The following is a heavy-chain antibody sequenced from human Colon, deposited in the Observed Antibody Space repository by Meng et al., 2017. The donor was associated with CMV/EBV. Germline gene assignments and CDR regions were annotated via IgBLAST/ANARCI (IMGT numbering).Heavy chain of an antibody. J-gene: IGHJ4*02. CDR1: IFSNYY. V-gene: IGHV3-72*01. Sequence: IFSNYYMRGVQQAPGEGLEWVGRIRIRGNRYTTEYAACMKDRFIISRDNSRNLLYLQMNGLRTEDTAVYYGARDLREGDAYFDSWGQGILVTVSS. CDR2: IRIRGNRYTT. D-gene: IGHD5-24*01. CDR3: ARDLREGDAYFDS.